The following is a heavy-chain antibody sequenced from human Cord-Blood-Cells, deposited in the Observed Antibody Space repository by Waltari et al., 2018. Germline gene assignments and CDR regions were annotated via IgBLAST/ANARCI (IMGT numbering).Heavy chain of an antibody. CDR2: IKSKTDGGKT. J-gene: IGHJ3*02. CDR3: LDAFDI. CDR1: GFTFSNAW. V-gene: IGHV3-15*01. Sequence: EVQLVESGGGLVKPGGSLRLSCAASGFTFSNAWMSWVRQAPGKGLEWVGRIKSKTDGGKTDYAAPVKGRFTISRDDSKNTLYLQMNSLKTEDTAVYYCLDAFDIWGQGTMVTVSS.